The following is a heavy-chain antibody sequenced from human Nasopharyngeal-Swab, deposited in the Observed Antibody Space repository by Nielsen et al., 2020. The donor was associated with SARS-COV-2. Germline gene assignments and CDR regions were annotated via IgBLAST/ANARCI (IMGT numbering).Heavy chain of an antibody. J-gene: IGHJ3*02. V-gene: IGHV3-30*04. Sequence: GESLKISCAASGFTFSSYAMHWVRQAPGKGLEWVAVISYDGSNKYYADFVKGRFTISRDNSKNTLYLQMNSLRAEDTAVYYCARTLGSDDAFDIWGQGTMVTVSS. CDR3: ARTLGSDDAFDI. CDR1: GFTFSSYA. CDR2: ISYDGSNK. D-gene: IGHD7-27*01.